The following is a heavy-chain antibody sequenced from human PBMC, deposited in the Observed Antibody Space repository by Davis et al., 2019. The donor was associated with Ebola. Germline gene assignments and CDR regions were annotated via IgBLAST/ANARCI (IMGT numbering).Heavy chain of an antibody. V-gene: IGHV3-64*04. CDR1: GFMFSSYA. Sequence: PGGSLRLSCSVSGFMFSSYAMHWVRQAPGKGLQYVSGITNNGGSTYYADSVKGRFTISRDNSKKTLYLQMNSLRAEDTAVYYCAKSGLSFGVVKYHYGMDAWGKGTTVTVSS. J-gene: IGHJ6*04. CDR3: AKSGLSFGVVKYHYGMDA. CDR2: ITNNGGST. D-gene: IGHD3-3*01.